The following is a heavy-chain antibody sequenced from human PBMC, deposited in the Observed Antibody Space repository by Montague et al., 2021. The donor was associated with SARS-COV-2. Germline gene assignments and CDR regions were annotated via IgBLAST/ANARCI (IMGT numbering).Heavy chain of an antibody. Sequence: SETLSLTCTVSGGSISSGYYYWSWIRLPAGKGLEWIGCIYRSGSPNYNPSLESRVVLSVDTSRNQFSMKMTSVTAADTAMYYCARGVDTGVVMVTGGFDSWGQGTLVIVSS. V-gene: IGHV4-61*10. CDR2: IYRSGSP. CDR1: GGSISSGYYY. CDR3: ARGVDTGVVMVTGGFDS. D-gene: IGHD5-18*01. J-gene: IGHJ4*01.